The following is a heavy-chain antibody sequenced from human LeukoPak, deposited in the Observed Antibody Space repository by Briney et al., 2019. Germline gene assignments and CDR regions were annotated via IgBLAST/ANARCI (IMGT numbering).Heavy chain of an antibody. D-gene: IGHD3-16*01. CDR2: ISSSSTSI. Sequence: PGGSLRLSCAGSGFTFSSYSMNWVRQAPGKGLEWVAYISSSSTSIYYADPVKGRFTISRDNAKNSLYLQMNSLRDEDTAVYYCARVKGHSWGSYSFDYWGQGTLVTVSS. J-gene: IGHJ4*02. CDR1: GFTFSSYS. CDR3: ARVKGHSWGSYSFDY. V-gene: IGHV3-48*02.